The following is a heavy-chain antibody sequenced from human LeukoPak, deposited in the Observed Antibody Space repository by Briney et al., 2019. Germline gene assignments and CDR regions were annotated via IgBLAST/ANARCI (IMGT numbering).Heavy chain of an antibody. CDR2: IYYSGST. Sequence: PSETLSLTCTVSGGSISSSSYYWGWIRQPPGKGLEWFGSIYYSGSTYYNPSLKSRVTISVDTSKNQFSLKLSSVTAADTAVYYCYVAAGQFDYWGQGTLVTVSS. V-gene: IGHV4-39*01. CDR3: YVAAGQFDY. J-gene: IGHJ4*02. CDR1: GGSISSSSYY. D-gene: IGHD6-13*01.